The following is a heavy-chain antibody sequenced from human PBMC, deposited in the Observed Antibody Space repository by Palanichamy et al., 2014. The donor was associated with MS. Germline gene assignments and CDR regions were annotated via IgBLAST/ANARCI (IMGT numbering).Heavy chain of an antibody. CDR3: AAEMATNAFDI. Sequence: EVQLVESGGGLVQPGGSLRLSCAASGFTVSSNYMSWVRQAPGKGLEWVSVIDPGGITYYADSVKGRFTISRHIAKNTLYLQMSSLRSEDTAVYYCAAEMATNAFDIWGQGTMVTVSS. J-gene: IGHJ3*02. D-gene: IGHD5-24*01. V-gene: IGHV3-53*04. CDR1: GFTVSSNY. CDR2: IDPGGIT.